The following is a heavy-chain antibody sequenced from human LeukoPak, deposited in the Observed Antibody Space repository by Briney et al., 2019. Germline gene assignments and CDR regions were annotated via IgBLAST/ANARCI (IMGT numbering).Heavy chain of an antibody. V-gene: IGHV1-2*02. CDR1: GYTFTGYY. Sequence: ASVKVSCKASGYTFTGYYMHWVRQAPGQGLEWMGWINPNRGGTNYAQKFQGRVNMTRDTSISTAYMALGRLRSDDTAVYYCARDRCSSTSCYLFDYWGQGTLVTVSS. CDR2: INPNRGGT. J-gene: IGHJ4*02. CDR3: ARDRCSSTSCYLFDY. D-gene: IGHD2-2*01.